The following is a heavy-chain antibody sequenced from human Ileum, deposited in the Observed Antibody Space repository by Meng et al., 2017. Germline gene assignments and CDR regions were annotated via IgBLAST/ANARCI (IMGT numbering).Heavy chain of an antibody. CDR3: ASLDTALIQVWGF. D-gene: IGHD5-18*01. CDR2: IKKDGNEK. Sequence: GESLKISCVASGFSFSPDWMSWVRQAPGKGLEWVSMIKKDGNEKYFVDSVRGRFTISRDNTKNSLWLQMNSLRVEDTAVYYCASLDTALIQVWGFWGQGTLVTVSS. J-gene: IGHJ4*02. V-gene: IGHV3-7*01. CDR1: GFSFSPDW.